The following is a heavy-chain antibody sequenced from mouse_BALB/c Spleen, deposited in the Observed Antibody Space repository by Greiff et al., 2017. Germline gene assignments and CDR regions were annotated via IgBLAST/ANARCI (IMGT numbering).Heavy chain of an antibody. CDR1: GYSITSGYY. D-gene: IGHD1-1*02. Sequence: EVQRVESGPGLVKPSQSLSLTCSVTGYSITSGYYWNWIRQFPGNKLEWMGYISYDGSNNYNPSLKNRISITRDTSKNQFFLKLNSVTTEDTATYYCARGDYPYYFDYWGQGTTLTVSS. J-gene: IGHJ2*01. CDR3: ARGDYPYYFDY. V-gene: IGHV3-6*02. CDR2: ISYDGSN.